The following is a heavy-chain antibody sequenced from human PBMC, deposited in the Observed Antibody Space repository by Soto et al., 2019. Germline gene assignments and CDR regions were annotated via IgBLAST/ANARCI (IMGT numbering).Heavy chain of an antibody. CDR2: IYFTGNT. Sequence: SETLSLTCTASGGSITSSSHFWGWVRQPPGKGLEWIGTIYFTGNTYYTPSLKSRLTMSIDTSKNEFSLRLNSVTAADTAVYYCAGQTFPIAAASYGRSNWFDPWGPGTLVT. CDR1: GGSITSSSHF. J-gene: IGHJ5*02. CDR3: AGQTFPIAAASYGRSNWFDP. D-gene: IGHD6-25*01. V-gene: IGHV4-39*01.